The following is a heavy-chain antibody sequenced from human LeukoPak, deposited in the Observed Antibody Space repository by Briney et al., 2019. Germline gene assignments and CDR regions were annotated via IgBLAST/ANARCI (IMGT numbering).Heavy chain of an antibody. CDR2: IRSTAYGATT. J-gene: IGHJ4*02. D-gene: IGHD2-21*01. Sequence: GGSLRLSCTTSGFIFGDYDMTWVRQAPGKGLEWVGFIRSTAYGATTQYAASVKDRFIISRDDSRSIACLQVNRLKTEDTAVYYCTRGRAFLDYWGQGTQVTVSS. CDR1: GFIFGDYD. CDR3: TRGRAFLDY. V-gene: IGHV3-49*04.